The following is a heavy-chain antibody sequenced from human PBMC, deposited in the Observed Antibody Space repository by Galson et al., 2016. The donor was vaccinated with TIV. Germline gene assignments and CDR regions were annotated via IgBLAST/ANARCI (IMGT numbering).Heavy chain of an antibody. Sequence: SLRLSCAASGSTFSSYWISWVRQAPGKGLEWVANIKHNGYEKYYVDSVRGRFTISRDNAENSLYLMQMNSLRAEDTAVYYCARELRQDAFDILGQGTMVTVSP. J-gene: IGHJ3*02. V-gene: IGHV3-7*01. CDR1: GSTFSSYW. CDR2: IKHNGYEK. CDR3: ARELRQDAFDI. D-gene: IGHD6-25*01.